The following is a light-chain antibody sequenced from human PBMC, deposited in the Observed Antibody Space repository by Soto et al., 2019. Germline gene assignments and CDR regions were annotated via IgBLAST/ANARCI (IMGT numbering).Light chain of an antibody. CDR2: GAS. J-gene: IGKJ5*01. CDR3: QQYGSSSIT. Sequence: EIVLTQSPGTLSLSPGERATLSCRASQSITNNYLAWYQQKPGQAPRLLIYGASSRVTGIPDRFSGSGSGTDFTLTISRLEPEDFAVYYCQQYGSSSITFGQGTRLEMK. CDR1: QSITNNY. V-gene: IGKV3-20*01.